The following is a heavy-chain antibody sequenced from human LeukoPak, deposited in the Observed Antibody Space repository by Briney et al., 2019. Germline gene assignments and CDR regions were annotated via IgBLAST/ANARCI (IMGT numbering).Heavy chain of an antibody. V-gene: IGHV4-34*01. J-gene: IGHJ4*02. D-gene: IGHD6-6*01. CDR1: GGSFSGYY. Sequence: PSETLSLTCAVYGGSFSGYYWSWIRQPPGTGLEWIGEINHSGRTNYNPSLTSRVTISVDTSKNQFSLKLSSVTAADTAVYYCARARIAAHLDYWGQGTLVTVSS. CDR3: ARARIAAHLDY. CDR2: INHSGRT.